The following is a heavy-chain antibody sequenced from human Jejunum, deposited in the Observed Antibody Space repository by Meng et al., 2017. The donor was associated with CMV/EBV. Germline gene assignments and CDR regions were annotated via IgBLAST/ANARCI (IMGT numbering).Heavy chain of an antibody. CDR3: ARVAGWHFDY. J-gene: IGHJ4*02. V-gene: IGHV1-3*01. CDR2: VSPGNGKT. CDR1: GYNFAIYG. Sequence: KVSCKASGYNFAIYGIHWVRQAPGQGLEWMGWVSPGNGKTKYSKNFQGRVTITRDTSATTVHMELSSLRSDDTALYYCARVAGWHFDYWGQGTLVTVSS. D-gene: IGHD6-19*01.